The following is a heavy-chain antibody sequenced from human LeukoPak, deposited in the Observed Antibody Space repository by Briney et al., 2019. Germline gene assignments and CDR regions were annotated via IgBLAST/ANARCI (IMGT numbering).Heavy chain of an antibody. Sequence: GESLKISCKGSGYSFTSYWIGWVRQMPGKGLEWMGIIYPGDSDTRYSPSFQGQVTISADESISTAYLQWSSLKASDTAMYYCARPSKGYCSSTSCYTGLFGFDYWGQGTLVTVSS. D-gene: IGHD2-2*02. V-gene: IGHV5-51*01. J-gene: IGHJ4*02. CDR3: ARPSKGYCSSTSCYTGLFGFDY. CDR2: IYPGDSDT. CDR1: GYSFTSYW.